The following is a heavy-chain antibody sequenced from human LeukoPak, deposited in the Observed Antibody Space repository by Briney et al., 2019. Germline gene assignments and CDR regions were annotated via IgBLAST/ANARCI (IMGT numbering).Heavy chain of an antibody. D-gene: IGHD2-15*01. CDR1: GFTFSSYE. V-gene: IGHV3-23*01. CDR2: ISDTGNT. J-gene: IGHJ4*02. CDR3: AKAPVTTCRGAFCYPFDY. Sequence: GGSLRLSCAASGFTFSSYEMSWVRQAPGKGLEWVSAISDTGNTYHADSVEGRFTISRDSSKNTLFLQMNRLRPEDAAVYYCAKAPVTTCRGAFCYPFDYWGLGTLVTVSS.